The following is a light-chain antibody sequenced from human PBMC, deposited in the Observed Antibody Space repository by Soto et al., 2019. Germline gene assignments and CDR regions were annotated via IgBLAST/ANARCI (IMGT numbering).Light chain of an antibody. CDR3: QQLNSYPRT. J-gene: IGKJ3*01. CDR2: AAS. CDR1: QGISSY. V-gene: IGKV1-9*01. Sequence: IQLTQSPSSLSASVGDRVTITCRASQGISSYLAWYQQKPGKAPKLLIYAASTLQGGVPSRFSGSGSGTDFTLTISSLQPEYFATYYCQQLNSYPRTFGPGTKVDIK.